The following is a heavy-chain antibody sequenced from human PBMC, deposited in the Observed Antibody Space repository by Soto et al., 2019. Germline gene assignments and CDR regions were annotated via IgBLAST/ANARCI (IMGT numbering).Heavy chain of an antibody. Sequence: GGSLRISGAATGLPFNNFSINWVRQGPWKGLEWVSGISGGGDATRYADSVKGRFPISRDNAERMVYLDMYSLIPDDTDIYYCAKNINRSSSFDYWGQGTPVTVCS. CDR3: AKNINRSSSFDY. CDR2: ISGGGDAT. CDR1: GLPFNNFS. V-gene: IGHV3-23*01. D-gene: IGHD6-6*01. J-gene: IGHJ4*02.